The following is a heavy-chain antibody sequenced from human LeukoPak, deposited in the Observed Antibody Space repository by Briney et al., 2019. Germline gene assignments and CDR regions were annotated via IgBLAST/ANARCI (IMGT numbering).Heavy chain of an antibody. CDR3: ARGSQVDDFWSGYRAPLDY. V-gene: IGHV4-59*08. Sequence: PSETLSLTCTVSGGSITIYYWSWIRQPPGKGLEWIGYISDSGSTNYNPSLKSRVTISVDTSKNQFSLKLSSVTAADTAVYFCARGSQVDDFWSGYRAPLDYWGQGTLVTVSS. D-gene: IGHD3-3*01. CDR1: GGSITIYY. J-gene: IGHJ4*02. CDR2: ISDSGST.